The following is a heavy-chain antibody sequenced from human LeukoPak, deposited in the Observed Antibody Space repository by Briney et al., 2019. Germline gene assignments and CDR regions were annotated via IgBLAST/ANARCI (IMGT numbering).Heavy chain of an antibody. J-gene: IGHJ6*02. CDR3: AKDRRGSQSYFYYYYGMDV. V-gene: IGHV3-23*01. CDR2: IIGSGGST. CDR1: GFTFSSYA. Sequence: GGSLRLSCAASGFTFSSYAMSWVRQAPGKGLEWVSAIIGSGGSTYYADSVKGRFTISRDNSKNTLYLQMNSLRAEDTAVYYCAKDRRGSQSYFYYYYGMDVWGQGTTVTVSS. D-gene: IGHD2-15*01.